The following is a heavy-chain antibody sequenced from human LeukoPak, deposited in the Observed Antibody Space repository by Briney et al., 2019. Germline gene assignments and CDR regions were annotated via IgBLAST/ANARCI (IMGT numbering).Heavy chain of an antibody. CDR3: ARPTGGYDFWSGYYYFDY. CDR2: IYPGDSDT. V-gene: IGHV5-51*01. Sequence: GESLKISCKGSGYSFTSYWIGWVRQMPGKGLEWMGIIYPGDSDTRYSLSFQGQVIISADKSISTAYLQWSSLKASDTAMYYCARPTGGYDFWSGYYYFDYWGQGTLVTVSS. J-gene: IGHJ4*02. D-gene: IGHD3-3*01. CDR1: GYSFTSYW.